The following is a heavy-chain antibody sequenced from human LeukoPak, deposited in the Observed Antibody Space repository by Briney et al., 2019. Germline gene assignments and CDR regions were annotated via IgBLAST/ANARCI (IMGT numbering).Heavy chain of an antibody. CDR1: GGSISSGSYY. CDR2: IYTSGST. CDR3: ARDAPRSSWYLDY. V-gene: IGHV4-61*02. J-gene: IGHJ4*02. D-gene: IGHD6-13*01. Sequence: SQTLSLTCTVSGGSISSGSYYWSWIRQPAGKGLEYIGRIYTSGSTNYNPSLESRVTISVDTSKNQFSLKLSSVTAADTAVYFCARDAPRSSWYLDYWSQGTLVTVSS.